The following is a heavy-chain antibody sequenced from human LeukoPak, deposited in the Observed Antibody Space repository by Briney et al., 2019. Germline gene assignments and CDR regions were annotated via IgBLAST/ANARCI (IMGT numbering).Heavy chain of an antibody. CDR3: ARVVLGISAAGTTLDWFDP. CDR2: IYHSGST. CDR1: GYSISSGYY. J-gene: IGHJ5*02. D-gene: IGHD6-13*01. V-gene: IGHV4-38-2*02. Sequence: SEILSLTCTVSGYSISSGYYWGWIRQPPGKGLEWIGSIYHSGSTYYNPSLKSRVTISVDTSKSQFSLKLSSVTAADTAVYYCARVVLGISAAGTTLDWFDPWGQGTLVTVSS.